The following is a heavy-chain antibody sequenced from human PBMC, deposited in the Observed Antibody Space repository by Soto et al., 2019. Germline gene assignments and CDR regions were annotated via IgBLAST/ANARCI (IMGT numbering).Heavy chain of an antibody. CDR2: INPNSGDT. CDR3: ARGRSYLNWFDP. D-gene: IGHD3-10*01. J-gene: IGHJ5*02. Sequence: QVQLVQSGAEVKKPGASVKVSCKASGYTFTGYYMHWVRQAPGQGLEWMGWINPNSGDTNYAQKFQGRVTMTRDTSISTAYMELSRLRSDDTAVYYCARGRSYLNWFDPWGQGTLVTVSS. V-gene: IGHV1-2*02. CDR1: GYTFTGYY.